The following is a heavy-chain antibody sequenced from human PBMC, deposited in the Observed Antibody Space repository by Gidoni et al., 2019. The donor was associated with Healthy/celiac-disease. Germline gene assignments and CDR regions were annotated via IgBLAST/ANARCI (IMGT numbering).Heavy chain of an antibody. CDR3: ARGGTYYDLT. D-gene: IGHD3-3*01. V-gene: IGHV4-31*03. Sequence: QVQLQESGPGLVKPSQTLSRTFPFPGRYISRGGYYWSWIRQHPGKGLEWIGYIYYSGSTYYNPSLKSRVTISVDTSKNQFSLKLSSVTAADTAVYYCARGGTYYDLTWGQGTLVTVSS. CDR1: GRYISRGGYY. CDR2: IYYSGST. J-gene: IGHJ5*02.